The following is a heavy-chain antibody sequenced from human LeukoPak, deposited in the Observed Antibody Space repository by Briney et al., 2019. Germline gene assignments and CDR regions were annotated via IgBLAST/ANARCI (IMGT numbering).Heavy chain of an antibody. CDR1: GYTFTGYY. CDR3: AREGTDGSYYGFDY. D-gene: IGHD1-26*01. Sequence: GASVKVSCKASGYTFTGYYMRWVRQAPGQGLEWMGRINPNSGGTNYAQKFQGRVTMTRDTSISTAYIELSRLRSDDTAVYYCAREGTDGSYYGFDYWGQGTLVTVSS. CDR2: INPNSGGT. J-gene: IGHJ4*02. V-gene: IGHV1-2*06.